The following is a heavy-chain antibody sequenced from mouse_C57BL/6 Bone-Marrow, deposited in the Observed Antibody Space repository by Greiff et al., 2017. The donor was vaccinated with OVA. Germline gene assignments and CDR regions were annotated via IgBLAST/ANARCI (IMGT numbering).Heavy chain of an antibody. CDR1: GYSITSGYF. Sequence: DVQLQESGPGLVKPSQSLSLTCSVTGYSITSGYFWNWIRQFPGNKLEWTGYISYDGSNNYNPSLKNRISITRDTSKNQFCLKLNSVTTEDTATYYCARDRAGTLFAYWGQGTLVTVSA. CDR2: ISYDGSN. CDR3: ARDRAGTLFAY. J-gene: IGHJ3*01. V-gene: IGHV3-6*01. D-gene: IGHD3-3*01.